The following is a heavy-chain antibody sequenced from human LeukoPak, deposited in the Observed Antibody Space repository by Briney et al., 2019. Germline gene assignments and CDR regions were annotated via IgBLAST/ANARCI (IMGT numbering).Heavy chain of an antibody. J-gene: IGHJ4*02. CDR2: INIGGDDT. D-gene: IGHD6-19*01. V-gene: IGHV3-74*01. Sequence: AGGSLRLSCAASGLTFSTYWMHWVRQAPRKGRVWVSFINIGGDDTRYADSVKGRFTISRDNAKNTLYLQMNSQRAEDTAVYYCARRIGYSSGHSAVYYFDYWGQGTLVTVSS. CDR1: GLTFSTYW. CDR3: ARRIGYSSGHSAVYYFDY.